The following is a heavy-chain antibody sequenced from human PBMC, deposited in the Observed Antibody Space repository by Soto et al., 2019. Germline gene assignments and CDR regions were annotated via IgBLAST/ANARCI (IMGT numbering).Heavy chain of an antibody. Sequence: PGGSLRLSCEVSGFIFSMYSMSWVRQTPGKGLEWVAKIPQDGVDGHYADAVKGRFTISRDNGKNSLYLQMDNLRAEDPAVYYCARDHLILPAHDFFYGSDVWGRGATVTVSS. CDR1: GFIFSMYS. CDR3: ARDHLILPAHDFFYGSDV. J-gene: IGHJ6*02. CDR2: IPQDGVDG. V-gene: IGHV3-7*03. D-gene: IGHD2-21*02.